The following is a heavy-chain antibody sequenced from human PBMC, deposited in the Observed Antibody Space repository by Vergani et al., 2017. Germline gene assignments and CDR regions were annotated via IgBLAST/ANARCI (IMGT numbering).Heavy chain of an antibody. J-gene: IGHJ6*03. D-gene: IGHD2-15*01. Sequence: QVQLVESGGGVVQPGRSLRLSCAASGFTFSSYGMHWVRQAPGKGVEWVAVIWYDGSNKYYAESVKGRFTISRDKSKNTLYLQMNSLRAEDTAVYYCAREGWLEWWWGSGSRYYYMDVWGKGTTVTVSS. CDR2: IWYDGSNK. CDR3: AREGWLEWWWGSGSRYYYMDV. CDR1: GFTFSSYG. V-gene: IGHV3-33*01.